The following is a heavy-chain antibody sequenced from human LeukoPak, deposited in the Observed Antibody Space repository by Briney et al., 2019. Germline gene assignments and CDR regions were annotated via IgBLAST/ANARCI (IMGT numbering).Heavy chain of an antibody. CDR2: IYYSGST. CDR3: ASTSSGNYYQIDSFDI. Sequence: SETLSLTCSVSGGYISSYYWSWIRQPPGKGLEWIGYIYYSGSTNYNSSLKSRVTISVDTSKNQFSLKLSSVTADDTAVYYCASTSSGNYYQIDSFDIWGQGTMVTVSS. D-gene: IGHD3-10*01. J-gene: IGHJ3*02. V-gene: IGHV4-59*01. CDR1: GGYISSYY.